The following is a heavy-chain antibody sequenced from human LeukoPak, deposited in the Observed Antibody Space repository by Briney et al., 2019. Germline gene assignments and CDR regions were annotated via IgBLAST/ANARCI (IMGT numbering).Heavy chain of an antibody. D-gene: IGHD1-26*01. J-gene: IGHJ4*02. CDR2: IYYSGST. V-gene: IGHV4-39*01. CDR1: GGSISSSSYY. Sequence: SETLSLTCTVSGGSISSSSYYWGWIRQPPGKGLEWIGSIYYSGSTHYNPSLKSRVTISVDTSRNQFSLKLSSVTAADTAVYYCARPRGSYFDFDYWGQGTLVTVSS. CDR3: ARPRGSYFDFDY.